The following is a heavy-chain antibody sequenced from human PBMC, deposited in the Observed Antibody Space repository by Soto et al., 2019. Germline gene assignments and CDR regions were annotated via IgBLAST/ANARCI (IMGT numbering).Heavy chain of an antibody. J-gene: IGHJ4*02. D-gene: IGHD1-20*01. V-gene: IGHV4-59*01. CDR2: IYYSGST. CDR3: ARVNLGPWYKWNLTPVFDY. Sequence: ETLSLTCTVSGGSISSYYWSWIRQPPGKGLEWIGHIYYSGSTNYNPSLKSRVTISVDTSKNQFSLKLSSVTAADTAVYYCARVNLGPWYKWNLTPVFDYWGKGTLVPVSS. CDR1: GGSISSYY.